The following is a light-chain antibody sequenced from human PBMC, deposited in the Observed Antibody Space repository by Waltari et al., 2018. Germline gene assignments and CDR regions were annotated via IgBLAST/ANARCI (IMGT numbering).Light chain of an antibody. V-gene: IGKV3-20*01. J-gene: IGKJ1*01. CDR1: QSVFGNH. CDR3: QQYYSHPPT. Sequence: EIVLTQSPGTLSLSPGEGATLSCRASQSVFGNHLAWFQQKPGQAPRPLIYGASSRARGIPNRFSGSGSGTDFTLTISCLQSEDFASYYCQQYYSHPPTFGQGTKVENK. CDR2: GAS.